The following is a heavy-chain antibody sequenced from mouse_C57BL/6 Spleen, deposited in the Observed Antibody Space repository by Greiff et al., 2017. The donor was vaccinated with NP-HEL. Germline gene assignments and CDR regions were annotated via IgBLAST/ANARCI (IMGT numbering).Heavy chain of an antibody. CDR2: IGPGSGST. Sequence: VQLQQSGAELVKPGASVKISCKASGYTFTDYYINWVKQRPGQGLEWIGKIGPGSGSTYYNEKFKGKATLTADKSSSTAYMQLSSLTSEDSAVYFCAPHYEIFYYAMDYWGQGTSVTVSS. V-gene: IGHV1-77*01. CDR1: GYTFTDYY. D-gene: IGHD2-4*01. CDR3: APHYEIFYYAMDY. J-gene: IGHJ4*01.